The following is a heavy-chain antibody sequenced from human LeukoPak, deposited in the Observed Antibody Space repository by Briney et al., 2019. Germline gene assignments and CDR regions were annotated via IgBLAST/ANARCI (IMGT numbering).Heavy chain of an antibody. CDR2: ISGSGAST. J-gene: IGHJ4*02. V-gene: IGHV3-23*01. D-gene: IGHD4-17*01. Sequence: GGSLRLSCAASGFTFSSCAMNWVRQAPGKGLEWVSSISGSGASTYDADSVKGRFTISRDNSKNTLYLQMNSLTAEDTAIYYCAKDRYGDYSFDSWGQGTLVTVSS. CDR1: GFTFSSCA. CDR3: AKDRYGDYSFDS.